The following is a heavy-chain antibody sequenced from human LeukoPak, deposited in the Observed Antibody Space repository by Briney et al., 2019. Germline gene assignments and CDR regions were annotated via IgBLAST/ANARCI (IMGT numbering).Heavy chain of an antibody. CDR3: VRVGEVVGPTLSIPYWYFDL. D-gene: IGHD1-26*01. V-gene: IGHV4-59*01. J-gene: IGHJ2*01. CDR2: IHYSGST. CDR1: GASISRFY. Sequence: SETLSLTCTVSGASISRFYWSWIRQPPGKGLEWIGYIHYSGSTNYNPSLKSGVTISVDTAKNQFSLKLSPVTAADTAVYYCVRVGEVVGPTLSIPYWYFDLWGRGTLVTVSS.